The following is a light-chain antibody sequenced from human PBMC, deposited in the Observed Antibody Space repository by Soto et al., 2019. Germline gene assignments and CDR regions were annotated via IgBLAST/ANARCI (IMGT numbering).Light chain of an antibody. J-gene: IGLJ1*01. CDR3: QSHDSSLSGFYV. CDR1: TSNIGAPYD. V-gene: IGLV1-40*01. CDR2: GDN. Sequence: QAVLTQPPSVSGAPGQRVSISCTGSTSNIGAPYDVHWYQHLPGTAPKLLIYGDNNRPSGVPDRFSGSKSGTSASLAITGLQAEDEADYYCQSHDSSLSGFYVFGTGTKLTVL.